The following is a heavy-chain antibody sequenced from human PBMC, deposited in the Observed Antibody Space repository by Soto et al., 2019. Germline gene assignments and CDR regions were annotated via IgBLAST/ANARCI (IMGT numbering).Heavy chain of an antibody. Sequence: QVQLVQSGAEEKKPGASVKVSCKASGYTFTKYAMHWVRQAPGQSLEWMGWINDGNGNTKYSQKFQGRVTITRDTSASTAYMELSSLRSEDTAVYYCAREQWLGVDYWGQGTLVTVSS. D-gene: IGHD6-19*01. CDR3: AREQWLGVDY. J-gene: IGHJ4*02. CDR1: GYTFTKYA. CDR2: INDGNGNT. V-gene: IGHV1-3*05.